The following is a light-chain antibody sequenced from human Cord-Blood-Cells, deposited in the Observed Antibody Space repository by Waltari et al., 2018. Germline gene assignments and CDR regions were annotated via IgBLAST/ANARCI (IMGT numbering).Light chain of an antibody. CDR2: EGS. CDR1: SSDVGSYNL. J-gene: IGLJ1*01. CDR3: CSYAGSSTYV. Sequence: QSALTQPASVSGSPGQSITISCTGTSSDVGSYNLVSWYQQHPGKAPKLMIYEGSKRPPGVSKRLSGSKSGNTASLTISGRQAEDEADYYCCSYAGSSTYVFGTGTKVTVL. V-gene: IGLV2-23*01.